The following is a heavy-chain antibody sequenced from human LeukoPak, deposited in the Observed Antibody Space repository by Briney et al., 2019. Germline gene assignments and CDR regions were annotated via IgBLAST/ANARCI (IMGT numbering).Heavy chain of an antibody. Sequence: SETLSLTCTVSGGSISSYYWSWIRQPPGKGLEWIGYIYYSGSTNYNPSLKSRVTISVDTSRNQSSLKLNSVTAADTAVYYCARRQYYNYGMDVWGQGTTVTVSS. V-gene: IGHV4-59*01. CDR1: GGSISSYY. CDR3: ARRQYYNYGMDV. J-gene: IGHJ6*02. CDR2: IYYSGST.